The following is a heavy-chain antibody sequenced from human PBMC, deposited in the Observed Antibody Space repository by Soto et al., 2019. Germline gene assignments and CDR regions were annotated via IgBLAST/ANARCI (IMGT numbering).Heavy chain of an antibody. CDR3: ARVEVVITRGALDY. D-gene: IGHD2-15*01. V-gene: IGHV4-31*03. J-gene: IGHJ4*02. CDR1: GDSITRGGYY. CDR2: IYYRGST. Sequence: QVQLQESGPGLVKPSQTLSLTCNVSGDSITRGGYYWSWVRQHPGKGLEWLGYIYYRGSTYYNPSLXXXVXXSVDTSKKHCSLRLSSVTAADTAVYYCARVEVVITRGALDYWGPGTLVTVSS.